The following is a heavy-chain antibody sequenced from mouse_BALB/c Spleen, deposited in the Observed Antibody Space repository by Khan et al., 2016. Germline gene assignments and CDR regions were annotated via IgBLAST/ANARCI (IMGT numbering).Heavy chain of an antibody. CDR1: GYTFTNYG. CDR3: AKLTGTDAY. D-gene: IGHD4-1*01. J-gene: IGHJ3*01. V-gene: IGHV9-3-1*01. CDR2: INTYTGVP. Sequence: QIQLVQSGPELKKPGETVKISCKASGYTFTNYGMNGVKQAPGKGLKWMGWINTYTGVPTYADDFKGRFAFSLEASASKAYLQINNLQHEDTATYFCAKLTGTDAYWGQGTLVTVSA.